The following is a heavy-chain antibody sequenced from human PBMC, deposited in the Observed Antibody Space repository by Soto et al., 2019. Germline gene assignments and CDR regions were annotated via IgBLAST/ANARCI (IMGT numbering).Heavy chain of an antibody. J-gene: IGHJ6*03. V-gene: IGHV3-64*01. Sequence: GGSLRLSCAASGFTFSSYAMHWVRQAPGKGLEYVSAISSNGGSTYYANSVKGRFTISRDNSKNTLYLQMGSLRAEDMAVYYCARDQAAAGLTIYYYMDVWGKGTTVTVSS. CDR3: ARDQAAAGLTIYYYMDV. CDR2: ISSNGGST. CDR1: GFTFSSYA. D-gene: IGHD6-13*01.